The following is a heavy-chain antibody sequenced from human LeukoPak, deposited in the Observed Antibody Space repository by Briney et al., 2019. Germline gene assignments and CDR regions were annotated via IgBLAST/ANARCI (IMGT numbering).Heavy chain of an antibody. D-gene: IGHD4-17*01. CDR1: GFTVSSNS. J-gene: IGHJ4*02. Sequence: GGSLRLSCTVSGFTVSSNSMSWVRQAPGKGLEWVSFIYSDNTHYSDSVKGRFTISRDNSKNTLYLQMNSLRAEDTAVYYCARDRAYGDNYFDYWGQGTLVTVSS. CDR2: IYSDNT. V-gene: IGHV3-66*03. CDR3: ARDRAYGDNYFDY.